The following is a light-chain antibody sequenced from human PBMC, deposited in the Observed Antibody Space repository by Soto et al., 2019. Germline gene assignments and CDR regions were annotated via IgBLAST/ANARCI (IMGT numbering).Light chain of an antibody. J-gene: IGKJ4*01. Sequence: DIVMTQSPLSLPVTPGEPASISCRSIQSLLHSNGYNYLDWYLQKPGQSPQLLIYLGSNRASGVPYRFSGSGSGTDFTLKISRVEAEDVGVYYCMQALQTPLTFGGGTKVEL. CDR2: LGS. V-gene: IGKV2-28*01. CDR3: MQALQTPLT. CDR1: QSLLHSNGYNY.